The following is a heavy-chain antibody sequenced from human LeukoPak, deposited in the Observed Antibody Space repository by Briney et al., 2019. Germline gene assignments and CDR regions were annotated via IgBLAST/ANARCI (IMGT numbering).Heavy chain of an antibody. V-gene: IGHV1-24*01. CDR3: ARLGGGWLQTSLPIDY. J-gene: IGHJ4*02. CDR2: FNPEDGEK. Sequence: GASVTVSCKVSGYTLTELSIHWVRQAPGKGLEWMGGFNPEDGEKIYVQKFQGRVTMTEDTSIDTAYMELSSLRSEDTAMYYCARLGGGWLQTSLPIDYWGQGTLVTVSS. D-gene: IGHD5-24*01. CDR1: GYTLTELS.